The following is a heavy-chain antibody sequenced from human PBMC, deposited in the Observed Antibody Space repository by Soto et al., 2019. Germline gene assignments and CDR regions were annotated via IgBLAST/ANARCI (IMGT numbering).Heavy chain of an antibody. CDR1: GFTFSSYG. J-gene: IGHJ4*02. CDR3: AKDRARYCSGGSCYYFDD. D-gene: IGHD2-15*01. V-gene: IGHV3-30*18. CDR2: ISYDGSDK. Sequence: LRLSCAASGFTFSSYGMHWVRQAPVKVLEGVAGISYDGSDKYYADSVKGRFTISRDDSKNTLYLKMNSLRAEDTAVFYCAKDRARYCSGGSCYYFDDWGQGILVTVSS.